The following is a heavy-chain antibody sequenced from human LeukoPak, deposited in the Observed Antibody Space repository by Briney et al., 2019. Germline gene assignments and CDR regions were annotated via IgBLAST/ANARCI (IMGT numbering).Heavy chain of an antibody. V-gene: IGHV4-59*01. CDR2: VYYSGST. J-gene: IGHJ5*02. CDR3: ASYDSSGYNWFDP. Sequence: SETLSLTCTVSGGSIGSYFWSWIRQPPGKGLEWIGYVYYSGSTNYNPSLKSRVAISVDTSKNQFSLKLNSVTAADTAVYYCASYDSSGYNWFDPWGQGTLVTVSS. CDR1: GGSIGSYF. D-gene: IGHD3-22*01.